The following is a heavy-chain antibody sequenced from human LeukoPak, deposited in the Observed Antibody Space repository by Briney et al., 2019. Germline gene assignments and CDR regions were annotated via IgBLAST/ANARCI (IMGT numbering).Heavy chain of an antibody. J-gene: IGHJ4*02. CDR2: FDPEDGET. Sequence: GASVKVSCKVSGYTLTELSMHWVRQAPGKGLEWMEGFDPEDGETIYAQKFQGRVTMTEDTSTDTAYMELSSLRSEDTAVYYCATSPIITGTHRVQVDYWGQGTLVTVSS. V-gene: IGHV1-24*01. D-gene: IGHD1-20*01. CDR1: GYTLTELS. CDR3: ATSPIITGTHRVQVDY.